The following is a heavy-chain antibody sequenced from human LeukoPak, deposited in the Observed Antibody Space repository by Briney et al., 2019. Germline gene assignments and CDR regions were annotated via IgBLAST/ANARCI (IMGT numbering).Heavy chain of an antibody. D-gene: IGHD2-21*01. V-gene: IGHV3-48*02. CDR1: GFTFSSYS. CDR3: ARGGCGRNFDY. Sequence: GGSLRLSCAASGFTFSSYSMNWVRQAPGKGLEWVSYISSGGSTIYYADSVKGRFTISGDNAENSLYVQMKSLRDEDTAVYYCARGGCGRNFDYWGQGTLVTVSS. J-gene: IGHJ4*02. CDR2: ISSGGSTI.